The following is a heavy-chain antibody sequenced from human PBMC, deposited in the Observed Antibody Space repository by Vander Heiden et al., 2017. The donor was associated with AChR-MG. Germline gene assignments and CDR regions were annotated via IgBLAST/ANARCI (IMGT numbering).Heavy chain of an antibody. V-gene: IGHV1-69*04. Sequence: QVQLVQSGAEVKKPGSSVKVSCKASGRTSSSYAIRCVRQAPGQGLEWMGRIIPNLGRANYAQKFQGRVTITADKSTSTAYMERSSLRSEDTAVYYCAILYCSGGSCYSPGSTYYYYGMDVWGQGTTVTVSS. D-gene: IGHD2-15*01. CDR2: IIPNLGRA. CDR1: GRTSSSYA. CDR3: AILYCSGGSCYSPGSTYYYYGMDV. J-gene: IGHJ6*02.